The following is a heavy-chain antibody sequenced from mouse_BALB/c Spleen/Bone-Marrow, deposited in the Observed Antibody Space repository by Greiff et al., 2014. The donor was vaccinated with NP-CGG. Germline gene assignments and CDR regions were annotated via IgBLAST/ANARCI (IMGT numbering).Heavy chain of an antibody. Sequence: VQLKESGGGLVKPGGSLKLSCAASGFTFSDYYMYWVRQTPEKRLEWVATISDGGSYTYYPDSVKGRFTISRDNAKNNLYLQMSSLKSEDTAMYYCARGSSYFDYWGKGTTLTVSS. D-gene: IGHD1-1*01. CDR3: ARGSSYFDY. CDR2: ISDGGSYT. J-gene: IGHJ2*01. V-gene: IGHV5-4*02. CDR1: GFTFSDYY.